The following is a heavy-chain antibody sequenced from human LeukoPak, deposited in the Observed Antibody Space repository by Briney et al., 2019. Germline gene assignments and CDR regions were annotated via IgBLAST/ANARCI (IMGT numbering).Heavy chain of an antibody. J-gene: IGHJ4*02. CDR3: ARDSLLQSEGLFDY. CDR2: FYISGST. Sequence: SETLSLTCTVSGGSISSYYWSWIRQPAGKGLEWIGRFYISGSTNYNPPLKSRVTMSVDTSKNQFSLRLNSVTAADTAVYYCARDSLLQSEGLFDYWGQGTLVTVSS. V-gene: IGHV4-4*07. D-gene: IGHD4-11*01. CDR1: GGSISSYY.